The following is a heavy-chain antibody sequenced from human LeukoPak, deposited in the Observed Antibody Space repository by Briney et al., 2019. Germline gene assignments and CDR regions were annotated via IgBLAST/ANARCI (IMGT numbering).Heavy chain of an antibody. CDR3: ARGNIVVVPAAIPPSAEYFQH. J-gene: IGHJ1*01. CDR2: INPSGGST. CDR1: GYTFTSYY. V-gene: IGHV1-46*01. Sequence: ASVKVSCKASGYTFTSYYMHWVRQAPGQGLEWMGIINPSGGSTSYAQKFQGRVTITRDTSTSTVYMELSSLRSEDTAVYYCARGNIVVVPAAIPPSAEYFQHWGQGTLVTVSS. D-gene: IGHD2-2*01.